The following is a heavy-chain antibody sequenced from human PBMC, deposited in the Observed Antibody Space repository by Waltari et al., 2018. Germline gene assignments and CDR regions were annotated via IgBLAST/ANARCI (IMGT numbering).Heavy chain of an antibody. CDR3: ARDKGLRFSGVDP. J-gene: IGHJ5*02. D-gene: IGHD5-12*01. V-gene: IGHV4-30-4*08. Sequence: QVQLQESGPGLVKPSQTLSLTCTVSGGSISSGDYYWSWIRQPPGKGLEWIGYIYYSGSTYYNPSLKSRVTISVDTSKNQFSLKLSSVTAADTSVYYCARDKGLRFSGVDPWGQGTLVTVSS. CDR2: IYYSGST. CDR1: GGSISSGDYY.